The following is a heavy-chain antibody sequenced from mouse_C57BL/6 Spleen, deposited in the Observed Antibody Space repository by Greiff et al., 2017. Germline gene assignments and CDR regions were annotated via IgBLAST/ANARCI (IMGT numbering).Heavy chain of an antibody. D-gene: IGHD1-1*01. CDR1: CYPFTSYW. Sequence: QVPVKQPGAELVKPGPSVKVSCQASCYPFTSYWLLWVKQRPGQGLEWIGRIHPSDSDNTYTPQFTGPATLTVDKSSSTAYMQRSRLTSEDSAVYFCASATAIVEGDAMDNWGPGTAVTVSS. CDR2: IHPSDSDN. V-gene: IGHV1-74*01. J-gene: IGHJ4*01. CDR3: ASATAIVEGDAMDN.